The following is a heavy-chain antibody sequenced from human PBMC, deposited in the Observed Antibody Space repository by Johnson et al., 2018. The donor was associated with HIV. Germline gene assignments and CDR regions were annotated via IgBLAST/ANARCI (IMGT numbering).Heavy chain of an antibody. Sequence: MLLVESGGGLVKPGGSLRLSCAASGFTFSNAWMSWVRQAPGKGLEWVGRIKSKTDGGTRDYAAPVQGRFTISRDDSKNTLYVQMNSLKTEDTAVYYCTTDPPPYYYDSSGPDAFDIWGQGTMVTVSS. D-gene: IGHD3-22*01. J-gene: IGHJ3*02. CDR3: TTDPPPYYYDSSGPDAFDI. CDR2: IKSKTDGGTR. V-gene: IGHV3-15*01. CDR1: GFTFSNAW.